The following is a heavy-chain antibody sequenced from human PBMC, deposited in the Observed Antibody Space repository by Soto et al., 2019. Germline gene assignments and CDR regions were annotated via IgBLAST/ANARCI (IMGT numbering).Heavy chain of an antibody. Sequence: PSQTLSLTCAISGDSVSSNSAAWTWIRQSPSRGLEWLGRTYYRSRWYNNYAVSVRSRITINPDTSKNQFSLQLTSVTPDDTAVYYCARGTVAGSAFLLKDYGPAVWGQGTTVTVSS. V-gene: IGHV6-1*01. J-gene: IGHJ6*02. CDR1: GDSVSSNSAA. D-gene: IGHD6-19*01. CDR3: ARGTVAGSAFLLKDYGPAV. CDR2: TYYRSRWYN.